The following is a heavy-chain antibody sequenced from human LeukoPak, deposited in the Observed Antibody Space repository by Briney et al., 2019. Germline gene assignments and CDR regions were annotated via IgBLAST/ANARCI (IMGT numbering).Heavy chain of an antibody. J-gene: IGHJ4*02. Sequence: PGGSLRLSCAASGFTFSNHGMNWVRQAPGKGLEWVSGISGSGDTLYYADSVKGRFTISRDNSKNTLYLQMNSLRAEDTAVYYCAKELMDYYDSSTDWGQGTLVTVSS. CDR1: GFTFSNHG. V-gene: IGHV3-23*01. CDR3: AKELMDYYDSSTD. D-gene: IGHD3-22*01. CDR2: ISGSGDTL.